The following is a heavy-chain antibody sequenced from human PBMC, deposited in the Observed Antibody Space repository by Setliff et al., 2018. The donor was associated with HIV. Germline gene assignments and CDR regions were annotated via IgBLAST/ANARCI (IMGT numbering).Heavy chain of an antibody. Sequence: ASVKVSCKASGYTFTSYGITGVRQAPGQGLEWMGWIGANNGYTKYAQNLQGRVSMTTDTSTSTAYMELRSLRSDDPAVYDFARYGSSSWDNYYPLDVWGKGTPVTVSS. D-gene: IGHD6-13*01. J-gene: IGHJ6*03. CDR3: ARYGSSSWDNYYPLDV. CDR2: IGANNGYT. V-gene: IGHV1-18*01. CDR1: GYTFTSYG.